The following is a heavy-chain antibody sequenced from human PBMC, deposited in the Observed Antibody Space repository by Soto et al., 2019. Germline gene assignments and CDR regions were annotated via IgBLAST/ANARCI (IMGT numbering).Heavy chain of an antibody. Sequence: PSETLSLTCAVSGGSISSSNWWSWVRQPPGKGLEWIGEIYHSGSTNYNPSLKSRVTISVDTSKNQFSLKLSSVTAADTAVYYCARGGAAVAGNNYWGRGTLVTVSS. CDR2: IYHSGST. CDR1: GGSISSSNW. V-gene: IGHV4-4*02. CDR3: ARGGAAVAGNNY. D-gene: IGHD6-19*01. J-gene: IGHJ4*02.